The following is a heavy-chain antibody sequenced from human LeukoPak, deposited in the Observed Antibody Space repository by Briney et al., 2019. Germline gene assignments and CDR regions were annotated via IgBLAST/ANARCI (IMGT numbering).Heavy chain of an antibody. V-gene: IGHV4-59*12. Sequence: KPSETLSLTCTVSGGSISNFYWSWIRQPPGKGLEWIGEINHSGSTNYNPSLKSRLTMSVDRSKNQFSLKMTSVTSADTAMYYCARDTALWTFDIWGQGTMVTVSS. CDR2: INHSGST. J-gene: IGHJ3*02. CDR3: ARDTALWTFDI. D-gene: IGHD2-21*02. CDR1: GGSISNFY.